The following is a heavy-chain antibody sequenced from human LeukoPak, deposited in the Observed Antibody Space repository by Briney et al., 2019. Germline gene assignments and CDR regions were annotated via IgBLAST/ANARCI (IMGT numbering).Heavy chain of an antibody. J-gene: IGHJ6*02. D-gene: IGHD3-16*01. CDR2: VNPNNGGT. Sequence: ADSVNLSCKASGYTFTSNYMHWVRQAPGQGLEWMGWVNPNNGGTKYENDLQDRVTMTRDQSTSTAYMELSRLRSDDTAVYYCGRAYYDHMDVGGQGTTVTVSS. CDR1: GYTFTSNY. V-gene: IGHV1-2*02. CDR3: GRAYYDHMDV.